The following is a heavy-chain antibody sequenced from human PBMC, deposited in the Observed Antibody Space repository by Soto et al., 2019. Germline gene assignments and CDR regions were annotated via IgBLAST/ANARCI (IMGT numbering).Heavy chain of an antibody. CDR2: IYYSGST. Sequence: QVQLQESGPGLVRPSETLSLTCTVSGGSFSSYYWTWIRQSPGKGLEWIGYIYYSGSTDYNPSLRGRLPISIDTSKNQFSLRLNSMTAADTAVYYCAGRDCSGTNCYYLDYYYMDVWGKGTTVTVSS. V-gene: IGHV4-59*08. CDR3: AGRDCSGTNCYYLDYYYMDV. D-gene: IGHD2-2*01. CDR1: GGSFSSYY. J-gene: IGHJ6*03.